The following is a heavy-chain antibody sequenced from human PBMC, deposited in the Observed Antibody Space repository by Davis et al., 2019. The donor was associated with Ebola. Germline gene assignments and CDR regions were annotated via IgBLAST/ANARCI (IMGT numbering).Heavy chain of an antibody. V-gene: IGHV1-2*02. CDR1: GYTFTGYY. CDR3: AREIAVAGTPTFDY. D-gene: IGHD6-19*01. Sequence: ASVKVSCKASGYTFTGYYMHWVRQAPGQGLEWMGWINPNSGGTNYAQKFQGRVTMTRDTSISTAYMELSRLRSEDTAVYYCAREIAVAGTPTFDYWGQGTLVTVSS. CDR2: INPNSGGT. J-gene: IGHJ4*02.